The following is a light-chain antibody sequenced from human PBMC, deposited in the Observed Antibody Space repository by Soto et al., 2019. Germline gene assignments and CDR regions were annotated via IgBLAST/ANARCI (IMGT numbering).Light chain of an antibody. CDR3: QQYGSSPFT. CDR2: GAS. V-gene: IGKV3-20*01. Sequence: EIVLTQSPGTLSLSPGERATLSCRASQSVSSNYLAWYQQKPGQAPRLLIYGASSRATGIPDRVSGSGSGTAFTLTISTLEPEDFAVYYCQQYGSSPFTFGGGTKVEIK. J-gene: IGKJ4*01. CDR1: QSVSSNY.